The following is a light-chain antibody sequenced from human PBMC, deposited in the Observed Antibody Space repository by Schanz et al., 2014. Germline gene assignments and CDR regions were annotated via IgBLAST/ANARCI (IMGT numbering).Light chain of an antibody. Sequence: QSVLTQPASVSGSPGQSITISCTGTSSDVGSYNYVSWYQQYPGKAPKLIIYDVNNRPSGVSYRFSGSKSGNTASLTISGLQDEDEADYYCSSYTTNIPRVFGGGTKLTVL. CDR1: SSDVGSYNY. CDR2: DVN. V-gene: IGLV2-14*01. CDR3: SSYTTNIPRV. J-gene: IGLJ3*02.